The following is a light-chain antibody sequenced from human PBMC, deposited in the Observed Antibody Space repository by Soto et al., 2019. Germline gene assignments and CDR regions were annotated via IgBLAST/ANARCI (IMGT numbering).Light chain of an antibody. Sequence: QSALTQPRSVSGSPGQSVTISCTGTSSDVGGYNYVSWYQQYPGKAPKPMIYDVTKRPSGVPDRFSGSKSGNTASLTISGLQAEDEADYYCCSYAGSYTQVFGGGTKVTVL. CDR2: DVT. V-gene: IGLV2-11*01. CDR1: SSDVGGYNY. J-gene: IGLJ3*02. CDR3: CSYAGSYTQV.